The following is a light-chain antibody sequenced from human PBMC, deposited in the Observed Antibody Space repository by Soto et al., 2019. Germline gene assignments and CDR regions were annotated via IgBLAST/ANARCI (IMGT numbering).Light chain of an antibody. J-gene: IGKJ5*01. CDR1: QSISNH. V-gene: IGKV1-39*01. CDR2: AAS. Sequence: DIQMTQSPSSLSASVEDRVIITCRASQSISNHLNWYQQKPGKAPKLLIYAASSLQSGVPSRFSGSGSGTDFTPTISRLEPEDFAVYYCQQYGSSPITFGQGTRLEIK. CDR3: QQYGSSPIT.